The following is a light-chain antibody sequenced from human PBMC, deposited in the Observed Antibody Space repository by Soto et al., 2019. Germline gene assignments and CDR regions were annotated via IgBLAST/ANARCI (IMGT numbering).Light chain of an antibody. Sequence: QSALTQPASVSGSPGQSITLSCTGTSSDVGSYNLVSWYQQHPGKAPKLMIYEGSKRPSGVSNRFSGSKSGNTASLTISGLQGEDEADYYCSAYTVSRTYVFGTGTKVTVL. CDR2: EGS. CDR1: SSDVGSYNL. V-gene: IGLV2-23*01. J-gene: IGLJ1*01. CDR3: SAYTVSRTYV.